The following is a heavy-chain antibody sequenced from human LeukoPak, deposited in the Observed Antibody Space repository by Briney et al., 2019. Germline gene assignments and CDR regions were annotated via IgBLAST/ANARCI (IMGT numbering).Heavy chain of an antibody. V-gene: IGHV3-33*01. J-gene: IGHJ4*02. Sequence: GGSLRLSCAASGFTFSSYGMHWVRQAPGKGLEWVAVIWYDGSNKCYADSVKGRFTISRDNSKNTLYLQMNSLRAEDTAVYYCARGHHYDILTGYYDYWGQGTLVTVSS. CDR3: ARGHHYDILTGYYDY. D-gene: IGHD3-9*01. CDR1: GFTFSSYG. CDR2: IWYDGSNK.